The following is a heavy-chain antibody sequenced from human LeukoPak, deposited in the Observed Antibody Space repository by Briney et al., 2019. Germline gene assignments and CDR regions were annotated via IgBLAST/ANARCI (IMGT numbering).Heavy chain of an antibody. D-gene: IGHD6-13*01. J-gene: IGHJ5*02. Sequence: PSETLSLTCTVSGGSISSSSYYWGWIRQPPGKGLEWIGSIYYSGSTYYNPSLKRRVTISVDTSKNQFSLKLSSVTAADTAVYYCARQGRSWYYLPDNWFDPWGQGTLVTVSS. CDR1: GGSISSSSYY. V-gene: IGHV4-39*01. CDR3: ARQGRSWYYLPDNWFDP. CDR2: IYYSGST.